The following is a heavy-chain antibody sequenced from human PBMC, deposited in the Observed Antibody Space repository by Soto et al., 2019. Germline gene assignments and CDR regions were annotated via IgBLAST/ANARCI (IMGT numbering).Heavy chain of an antibody. CDR1: GFTFGSYA. Sequence: PGGSLRLSCAASGFTFGSYAMTWVRQAPGKGLEWVSAISFGGGSTYYADTVKGRFTISRDNSKNTLYLQMSSLRPEDTSVYYCVKGEYYYDGSAYYPFDYWGQGRMVTVSS. D-gene: IGHD3-22*01. V-gene: IGHV3-23*01. CDR3: VKGEYYYDGSAYYPFDY. J-gene: IGHJ4*02. CDR2: ISFGGGST.